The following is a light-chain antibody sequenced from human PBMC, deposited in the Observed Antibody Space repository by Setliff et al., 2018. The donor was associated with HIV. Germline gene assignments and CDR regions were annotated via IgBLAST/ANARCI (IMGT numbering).Light chain of an antibody. Sequence: QSVLTQPPSVSGAPGQRVTISCTGSSSDIGAGYDVHWYQHLPGAAPKLVIFDNNNRPSGVPDRFSGSKSGTSASLAITGLQAEDEADYYCQTYDTTRNIYVFGTGTKVTVL. CDR1: SSDIGAGYD. V-gene: IGLV1-40*01. J-gene: IGLJ1*01. CDR2: DNN. CDR3: QTYDTTRNIYV.